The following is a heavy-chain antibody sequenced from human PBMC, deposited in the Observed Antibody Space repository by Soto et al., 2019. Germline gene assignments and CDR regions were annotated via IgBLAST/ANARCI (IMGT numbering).Heavy chain of an antibody. CDR2: IIPIFGTA. CDR3: ARAFLGIAAAGNDRGYYYYGMDV. V-gene: IGHV1-69*13. D-gene: IGHD6-13*01. CDR1: GYTFTGYY. J-gene: IGHJ6*02. Sequence: SVKVSCKASGYTFTGYYMHWVRQAPGQGLEWMGGIIPIFGTANYAQMFQGRVTITADESTSTAYMELSSLRSEDTAVYYCARAFLGIAAAGNDRGYYYYGMDVWGQGTTVTVSS.